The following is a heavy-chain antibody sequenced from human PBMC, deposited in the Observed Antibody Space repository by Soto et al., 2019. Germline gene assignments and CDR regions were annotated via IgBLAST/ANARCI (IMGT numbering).Heavy chain of an antibody. D-gene: IGHD5-18*01. CDR1: GFSLSTSGVG. CDR2: IYWDDDK. J-gene: IGHJ4*02. V-gene: IGHV2-5*02. CDR3: AHLPWKQLWPRAPVVY. Sequence: QITLKESGPTLVKPTQTLTLTCTFSGFSLSTSGVGVGWIRQPPGKALEWLGIIYWDDDKRYSPSLKSRVTITKDTFKQQLVLTMTNMDPVDTATYYCAHLPWKQLWPRAPVVYWGQGTPVTVSS.